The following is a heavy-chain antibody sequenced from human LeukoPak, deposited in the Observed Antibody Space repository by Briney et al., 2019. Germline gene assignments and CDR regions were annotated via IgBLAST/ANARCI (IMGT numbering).Heavy chain of an antibody. CDR1: GFTFSSYA. Sequence: GGSLRLSCAASGFTFSSYAMSWVRQAPGKGLEWVSYISSSGSTIYYADSVKGRFTISRDNAKNSLYLQMNSLRAEDTAVYYCARDYGSGSYYPLDYWGQGTLVTVSS. V-gene: IGHV3-48*04. J-gene: IGHJ4*02. D-gene: IGHD3-10*01. CDR3: ARDYGSGSYYPLDY. CDR2: ISSSGSTI.